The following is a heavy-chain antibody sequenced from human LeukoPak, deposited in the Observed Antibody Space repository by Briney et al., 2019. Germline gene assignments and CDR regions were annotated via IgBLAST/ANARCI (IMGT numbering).Heavy chain of an antibody. CDR3: ARAGSSGYWYYFDY. CDR1: GFTFSSYA. J-gene: IGHJ4*02. D-gene: IGHD6-19*01. Sequence: GGSLRLSCAASGFTFSSYAMSWVRQAPGKGLEWVSAISGSGGSTYYADSVKGRFTISRDNSKNTLYLQMNSLRAEDTAVYYCARAGSSGYWYYFDYWGQGTLVTVSS. V-gene: IGHV3-23*01. CDR2: ISGSGGST.